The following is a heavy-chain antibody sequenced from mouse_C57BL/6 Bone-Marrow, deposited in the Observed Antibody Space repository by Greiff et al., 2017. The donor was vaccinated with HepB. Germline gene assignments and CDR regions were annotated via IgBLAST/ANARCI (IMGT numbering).Heavy chain of an antibody. CDR2: SDPENGDT. Sequence: EVQLQQSGAELVRPGASVKLSCTASGFNIKDDYMHWVKQRPEQGLEWIGWSDPENGDTEYASKFQGKATITADTSSNTAYLQLSCLTSEDTAVYYCTGGWLLGAYWGQGTLVTVSA. CDR3: TGGWLLGAY. J-gene: IGHJ3*01. V-gene: IGHV14-4*01. D-gene: IGHD2-3*01. CDR1: GFNIKDDY.